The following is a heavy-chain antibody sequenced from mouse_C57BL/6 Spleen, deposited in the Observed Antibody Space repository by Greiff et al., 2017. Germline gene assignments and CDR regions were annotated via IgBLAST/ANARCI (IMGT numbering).Heavy chain of an antibody. Sequence: VQLQESGAELVRPGTSVKVSCKASGYAFTNYLIEWVKQRPGQGLEWIGVINPGSGGTNYNEKFKGKATLTADKSSSTAYMQLSSLASEDSAVYFCARYYYDYDEEGGFDYWGQGTTLTVSS. J-gene: IGHJ2*01. V-gene: IGHV1-54*01. CDR2: INPGSGGT. CDR3: ARYYYDYDEEGGFDY. CDR1: GYAFTNYL. D-gene: IGHD2-4*01.